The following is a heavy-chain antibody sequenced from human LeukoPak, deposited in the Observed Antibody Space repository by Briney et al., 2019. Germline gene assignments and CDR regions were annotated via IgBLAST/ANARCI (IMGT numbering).Heavy chain of an antibody. D-gene: IGHD3-16*02. CDR2: IYYSGST. CDR3: ARGRYYDYVWGSYRLDAFDI. Sequence: SETLSLTCTVSGGSISSYYWSWIRQPPGKGLEWIGYIYYSGSTNYNPSLKSRVTISVDTSKNQFSLKLSSVTAADTAVYYCARGRYYDYVWGSYRLDAFDIWGQGTMVTVSS. J-gene: IGHJ3*02. CDR1: GGSISSYY. V-gene: IGHV4-59*01.